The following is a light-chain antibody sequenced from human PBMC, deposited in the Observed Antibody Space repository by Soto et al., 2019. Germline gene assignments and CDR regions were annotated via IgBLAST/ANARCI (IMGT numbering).Light chain of an antibody. V-gene: IGKV3-11*01. Sequence: DIVLTQSPATLSLSPGERATLSCRASQSVSSYLGWYQQRPGQAPRLLIYDASNRATGIPARFSGSGSGTDFTLTISSLEPEEFAVYYCQQRSSWPPTFGGGTKVEIK. CDR3: QQRSSWPPT. J-gene: IGKJ4*01. CDR2: DAS. CDR1: QSVSSY.